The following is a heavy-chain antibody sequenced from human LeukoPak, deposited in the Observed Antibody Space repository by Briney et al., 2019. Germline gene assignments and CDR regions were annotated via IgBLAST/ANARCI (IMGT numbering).Heavy chain of an antibody. CDR2: IYASGST. V-gene: IGHV4-61*02. CDR3: ARDMVTVAGLFDY. Sequence: SQTLSLTCTVSGGSLSSGTYYWSWIRQPAGKGLEWIGRIYASGSTSYNPSLKSRVTISVDTSENQFSLNLSSVTAADTAVYYCARDMVTVAGLFDYWGQGTLVTVSS. J-gene: IGHJ4*02. CDR1: GGSLSSGTYY. D-gene: IGHD6-19*01.